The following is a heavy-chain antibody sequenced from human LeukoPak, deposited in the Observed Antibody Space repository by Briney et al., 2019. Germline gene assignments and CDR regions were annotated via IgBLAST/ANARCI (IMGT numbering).Heavy chain of an antibody. CDR1: GGSISSSNW. D-gene: IGHD6-6*01. J-gene: IGHJ5*02. CDR3: ARDLAVSSSSNWFDP. V-gene: IGHV4-4*02. CDR2: IYHSGST. Sequence: SETLSLTCAVSGGSISSSNWWSWVRQPPGKGLEWIGEIYHSGSTNYNPSLKSRVTISVDKSKNQFSLKLSSVTAADTAVYYCARDLAVSSSSNWFDPWGQGTLVTASS.